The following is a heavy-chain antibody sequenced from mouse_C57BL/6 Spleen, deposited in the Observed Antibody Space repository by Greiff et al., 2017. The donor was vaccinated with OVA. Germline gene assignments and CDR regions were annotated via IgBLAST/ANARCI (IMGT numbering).Heavy chain of an antibody. D-gene: IGHD1-1*01. V-gene: IGHV1-15*01. J-gene: IGHJ1*03. CDR3: TRNNYGSSPWYFDV. CDR1: GYTFTDYE. CDR2: IYPETGGT. Sequence: QVQLQQSGAELVRPGASVTLSCKASGYTFTDYEMHWVKQTPVHGLEWIGAIYPETGGTAYNQKFKGKAILTADKSSSTAYMELRSLTSEDSAVYYCTRNNYGSSPWYFDVWGTGTTVTVSS.